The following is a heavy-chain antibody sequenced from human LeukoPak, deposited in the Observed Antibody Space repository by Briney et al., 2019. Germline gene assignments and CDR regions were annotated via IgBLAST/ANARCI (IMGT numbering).Heavy chain of an antibody. V-gene: IGHV6-1*01. CDR3: ARWSRRYCSGGSCYRPDAFDI. Sequence: SQTLPLTCAISGDSVSSNSAAWNWIRQSPSRGLEWLGRTYYRSKWYNDYAVSVKSRITINPDTSKNQFSLQLNSVTPEDTAVYYCARWSRRYCSGGSCYRPDAFDIWGQGTMVTVSS. CDR1: GDSVSSNSAA. J-gene: IGHJ3*02. D-gene: IGHD2-15*01. CDR2: TYYRSKWYN.